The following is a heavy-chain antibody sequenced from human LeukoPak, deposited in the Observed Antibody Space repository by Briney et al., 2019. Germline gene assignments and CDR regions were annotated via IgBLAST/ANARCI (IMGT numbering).Heavy chain of an antibody. CDR1: GFTFSSYA. D-gene: IGHD3-22*01. CDR3: ARDDRYDSSGYDY. J-gene: IGHJ4*02. Sequence: GGSLRLSCAASGFTFSSYAMHWVRQAPGKELEYVSAISSNGGSTYYANSVKGRFTISRDNSKNTLYLQMGSLRAEDMAVYYCARDDRYDSSGYDYWGQGTLVTVSS. V-gene: IGHV3-64*01. CDR2: ISSNGGST.